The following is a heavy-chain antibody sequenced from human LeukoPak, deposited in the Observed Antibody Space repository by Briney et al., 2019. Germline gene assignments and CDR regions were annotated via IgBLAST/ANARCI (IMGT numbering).Heavy chain of an antibody. CDR2: VNPQGSET. CDR3: ARARWSSTGWFLGY. J-gene: IGHJ4*02. V-gene: IGHV3-74*01. CDR1: GFTFSSYW. D-gene: IGHD6-19*01. Sequence: GGSLRLSCAASGFTFSSYWMHWVRQAPGKGLVWVSRVNPQGSETSYAGSVKGRFTISRDNAKDALHLQMDNLRAEDTAVYYCARARWSSTGWFLGYWGQGTLVTVSS.